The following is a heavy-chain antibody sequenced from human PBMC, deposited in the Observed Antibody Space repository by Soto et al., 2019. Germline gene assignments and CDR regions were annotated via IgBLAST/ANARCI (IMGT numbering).Heavy chain of an antibody. CDR2: ISSDGSNK. CDR1: GFTFSSYA. V-gene: IGHV3-30-3*01. CDR3: ARESYYFDY. Sequence: QVQLVESGGGVVQPGRSLRLSCAASGFTFSSYAMHWVRQAPGKGLEWVAVISSDGSNKYYADSVKGRFTISRDNSKNTLYLQMNSLRAEDTAVYYCARESYYFDYWGQGTLVTVSS. J-gene: IGHJ4*02.